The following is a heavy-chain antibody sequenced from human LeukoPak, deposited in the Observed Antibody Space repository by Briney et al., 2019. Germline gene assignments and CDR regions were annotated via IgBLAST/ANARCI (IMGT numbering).Heavy chain of an antibody. Sequence: ASVKVSCKASGYTFTGYYMYWVRQAPGQGLEWMGWINPNSGGTNYAQKFQGRVTMTRDTSISTAYMELSRLRSDDTAVNYCARGGPYYDFWSGYWGYFDYWGQGTLVTVSS. V-gene: IGHV1-2*02. CDR3: ARGGPYYDFWSGYWGYFDY. CDR1: GYTFTGYY. CDR2: INPNSGGT. D-gene: IGHD3-3*01. J-gene: IGHJ4*02.